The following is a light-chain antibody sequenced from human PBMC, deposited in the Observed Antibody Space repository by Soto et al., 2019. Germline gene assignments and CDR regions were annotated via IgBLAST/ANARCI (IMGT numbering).Light chain of an antibody. Sequence: LQMTQSPSTRSGSEGDCVTITCRASQTISSWLAWYQQKPGKAPKLLIYDASNLETGVPSRFSGSGSGTDFTFTISSLQPEDIATYYCQQYDNLLWTFGQGTKVDI. J-gene: IGKJ1*01. CDR1: QTISSW. CDR3: QQYDNLLWT. V-gene: IGKV1-33*01. CDR2: DAS.